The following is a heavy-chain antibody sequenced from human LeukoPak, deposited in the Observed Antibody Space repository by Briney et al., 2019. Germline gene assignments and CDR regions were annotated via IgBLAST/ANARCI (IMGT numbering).Heavy chain of an antibody. CDR3: ATLGYCSSTSCYQGY. CDR2: IYHSGST. V-gene: IGHV4-38-2*01. CDR1: GCSISSGYY. D-gene: IGHD2-2*01. Sequence: SETLSLTCAVYGCSISSGYYWGWIRQPPGKGLEWIGSIYHSGSTYYNPSLKSRVTISVDTSKNQFSLKLSSVTAADTAVYYCATLGYCSSTSCYQGYWGQGTLVTVSS. J-gene: IGHJ4*02.